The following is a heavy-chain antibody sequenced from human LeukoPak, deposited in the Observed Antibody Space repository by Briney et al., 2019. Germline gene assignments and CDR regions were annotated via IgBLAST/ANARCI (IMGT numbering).Heavy chain of an antibody. V-gene: IGHV4-39*01. CDR3: ARLDKRVHNTFDI. Sequence: PSETLSLTCTVSSDSISSSTSYWGWIRQPPGKGLEYIGSIFYSGATYYNPSLKSRVTLSVDMSKNQFSLKLSSVTAADTAVYYCARLDKRVHNTFDIWGQGTVVTVSS. D-gene: IGHD3-9*01. CDR2: IFYSGAT. J-gene: IGHJ3*02. CDR1: SDSISSSTSY.